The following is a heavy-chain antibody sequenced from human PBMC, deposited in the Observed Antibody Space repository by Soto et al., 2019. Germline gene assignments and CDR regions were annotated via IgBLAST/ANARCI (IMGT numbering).Heavy chain of an antibody. CDR3: AKALGGSSHFFDY. D-gene: IGHD3-16*01. CDR1: GFAFSSYD. Sequence: QVQLVESGGGVVQPGRSLRLSCAASGFAFSSYDMHWVRQAPGKGLEWVAVISYDGTDKYDVDSVKGRFTISRDNFRNTLYLQIDSLRAEDTAVFYCAKALGGSSHFFDYWGQGTLVTVSS. V-gene: IGHV3-30*18. J-gene: IGHJ4*02. CDR2: ISYDGTDK.